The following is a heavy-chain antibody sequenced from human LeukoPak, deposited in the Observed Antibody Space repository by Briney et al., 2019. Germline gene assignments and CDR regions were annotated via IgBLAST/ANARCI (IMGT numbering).Heavy chain of an antibody. D-gene: IGHD3-10*01. CDR3: ARDPGGSYYYYGMDV. CDR1: AFTFKTFS. CDR2: ITSSSSYI. J-gene: IGHJ6*02. V-gene: IGHV3-21*01. Sequence: KAGGSLRLSCAASAFTFKTFSMNWVRQAPGKGLEWVSSITSSSSYIYYADSVRGRFTISRDNAKNSLYLQMNSLRAEDTAVYYCARDPGGSYYYYGMDVWGQGTTVTVSS.